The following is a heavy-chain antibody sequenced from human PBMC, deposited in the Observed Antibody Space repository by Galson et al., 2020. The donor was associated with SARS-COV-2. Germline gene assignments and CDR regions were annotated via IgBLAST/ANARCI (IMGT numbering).Heavy chain of an antibody. Sequence: TGGSLRLSCAASGFTFSGYAMNWVRQAPGKGLEWVSVISASGGSTYYADSVKGRFTISRDNSKNTLFLQMSSLRAEDTAVYFCAKDTGYDRFNWFDRWGQGTLVTVSS. CDR3: AKDTGYDRFNWFDR. CDR1: GFTFSGYA. V-gene: IGHV3-23*01. CDR2: ISASGGST. J-gene: IGHJ5*02. D-gene: IGHD5-12*01.